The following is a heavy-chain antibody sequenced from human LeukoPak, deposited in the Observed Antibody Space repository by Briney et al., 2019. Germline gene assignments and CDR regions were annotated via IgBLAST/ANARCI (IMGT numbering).Heavy chain of an antibody. CDR1: GYTFTSYA. V-gene: IGHV1-18*01. J-gene: IGHJ1*01. CDR2: ISLYNPKT. Sequence: ASVKVSCKASGYTFTSYAITWVRQAPGQGLDWMGWISLYNPKTNYAQKFQGRVTMTTDTSTSTAYMELMSLRSDDTAVYYCARLGVAGDPSSDEYFQHWGQGTLLTVSS. D-gene: IGHD6-19*01. CDR3: ARLGVAGDPSSDEYFQH.